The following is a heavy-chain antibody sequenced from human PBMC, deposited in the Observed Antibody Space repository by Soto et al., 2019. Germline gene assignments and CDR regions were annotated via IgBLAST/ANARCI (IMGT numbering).Heavy chain of an antibody. V-gene: IGHV3-23*01. J-gene: IGHJ4*02. CDR2: ISGSGGST. CDR3: AKEVRGVRGERRYYFDY. D-gene: IGHD3-10*01. CDR1: GFTFSSYA. Sequence: GGSLRLSCAASGFTFSSYAMSWVRQSPGKGLEWVSAISGSGGSTYYADSVKGRFTISRDNSKNTLYLQMNSLRAEDTAVYYCAKEVRGVRGERRYYFDYWGQGTLVTVSS.